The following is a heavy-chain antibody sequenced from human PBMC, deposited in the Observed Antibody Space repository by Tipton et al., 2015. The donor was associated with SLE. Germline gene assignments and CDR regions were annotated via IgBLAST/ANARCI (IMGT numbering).Heavy chain of an antibody. D-gene: IGHD2-2*01. CDR1: GFTFSTYD. CDR2: ISYDGNNK. CDR3: AKLALTMNTDF. V-gene: IGHV3-30*18. Sequence: SLRLSCVASGFTFSTYDMHWVRQAPGKGLEWVAVISYDGNNKYYADSVRGRFTISRDVSKSTLYLQMSSLRPEDTAVYYCAKLALTMNTDFWGQGTLVTASS. J-gene: IGHJ4*02.